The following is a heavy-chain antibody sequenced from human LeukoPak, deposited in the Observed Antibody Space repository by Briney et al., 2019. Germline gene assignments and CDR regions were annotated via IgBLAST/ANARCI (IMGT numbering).Heavy chain of an antibody. CDR1: GFTFSSYA. CDR3: AKDMRLAAAGEDFDY. Sequence: PGGSLRLSCAASGFTFSSYAMSWVRQAPGKGLEWVSAISGSGGSTYYADSVKGRFNISRDNSKNTLYLQMNSLRAEDTAVYYCAKDMRLAAAGEDFDYWGQGTLVTVSS. V-gene: IGHV3-23*01. J-gene: IGHJ4*02. CDR2: ISGSGGST. D-gene: IGHD6-13*01.